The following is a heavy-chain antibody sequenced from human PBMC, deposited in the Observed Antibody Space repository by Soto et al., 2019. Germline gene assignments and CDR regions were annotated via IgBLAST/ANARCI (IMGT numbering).Heavy chain of an antibody. CDR1: GFTVGSNY. V-gene: IGHV3-66*01. CDR2: IYSGGST. D-gene: IGHD3-9*01. J-gene: IGHJ6*03. CDR3: AALRYFDWLPYYMDV. Sequence: GGSLRLSCAASGFTVGSNYMSWVRQAPGKGLEWVSVIYSGGSTYYADSVKGRFTISRDNSKNTLYLQMNSLRAEDTAVYYCAALRYFDWLPYYMDVWGKGTTVTVSS.